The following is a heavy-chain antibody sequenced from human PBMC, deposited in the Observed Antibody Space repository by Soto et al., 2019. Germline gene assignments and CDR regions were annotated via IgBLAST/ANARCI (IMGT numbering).Heavy chain of an antibody. Sequence: VQLQGSGPGLLKPSQTLSLTRTVSGASVNTGDYYWSYIRQPPGKGLEWLGYIFYSGDTYYNPSLKSRATISLNTSRNQFSLTLTSVTDADTALYYCVGTGTTDDFWGQGTLVTVSS. CDR2: IFYSGDT. CDR3: VGTGTTDDF. V-gene: IGHV4-30-4*01. CDR1: GASVNTGDYY. J-gene: IGHJ1*01. D-gene: IGHD1-7*01.